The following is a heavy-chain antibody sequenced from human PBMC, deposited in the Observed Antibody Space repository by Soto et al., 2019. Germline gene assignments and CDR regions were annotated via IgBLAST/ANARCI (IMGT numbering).Heavy chain of an antibody. D-gene: IGHD2-21*01. CDR1: GFSLRTSGVG. CDR3: AHKQPAISLPSEYFDY. Sequence: SGPTLVNPTQTLTLTCSFSGFSLRTSGVGVGWIRQPPGKALEWLALIYWNDDKRYRPSLRSRLTITKDTSKNQVVLTLTNVDPVDTDTYYCAHKQPAISLPSEYFDYWGQGALVTVSS. J-gene: IGHJ4*02. V-gene: IGHV2-5*01. CDR2: IYWNDDK.